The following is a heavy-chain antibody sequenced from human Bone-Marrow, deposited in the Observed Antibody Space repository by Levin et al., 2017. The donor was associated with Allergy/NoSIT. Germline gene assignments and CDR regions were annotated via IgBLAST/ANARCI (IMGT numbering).Heavy chain of an antibody. D-gene: IGHD2-2*01. CDR2: ISYDGSNK. CDR3: AKDKDSCTSTSDTYGMDV. V-gene: IGHV3-30*18. CDR1: GFTFSRYG. Sequence: GGSLRLSCAASGFTFSRYGMHWVRQAPGKGLEWVAGISYDGSNKYYADSVKGRFTISRDNSKNTLYLQMNSLRPEDTAVYYCAKDKDSCTSTSDTYGMDVWGQGTTVTVSS. J-gene: IGHJ6*02.